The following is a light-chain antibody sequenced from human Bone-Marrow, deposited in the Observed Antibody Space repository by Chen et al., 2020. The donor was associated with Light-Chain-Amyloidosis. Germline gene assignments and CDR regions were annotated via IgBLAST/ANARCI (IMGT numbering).Light chain of an antibody. V-gene: IGKV1-5*03. Sequence: DIQMTQSPSTLSASVGDRVTITCRASQSIINWLAWYQQKPGKAPNLLIYKASSLESGVPSRFSGSGSGTEFTLTISSLQPDDFATYHCQQYKSYPYTFGQGTKLEI. CDR2: KAS. CDR3: QQYKSYPYT. J-gene: IGKJ2*01. CDR1: QSIINW.